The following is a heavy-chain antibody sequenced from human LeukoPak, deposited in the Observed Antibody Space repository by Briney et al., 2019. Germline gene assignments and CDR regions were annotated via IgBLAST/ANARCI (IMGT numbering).Heavy chain of an antibody. CDR3: ARVGVDTATEHAFDI. D-gene: IGHD5-18*01. CDR2: IYYSGST. Sequence: SETLSLTCTVSGGSISSHYWSWIRQPPGKGLEWIGYIYYSGSTNYNPSLKSRVTISVDTSKNQFSLKLSSVTAADTAVYYCARVGVDTATEHAFDIWGQGTMVTVSS. J-gene: IGHJ3*02. V-gene: IGHV4-59*11. CDR1: GGSISSHY.